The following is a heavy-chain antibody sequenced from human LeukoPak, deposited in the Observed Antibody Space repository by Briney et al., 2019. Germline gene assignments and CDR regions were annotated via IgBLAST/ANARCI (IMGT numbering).Heavy chain of an antibody. J-gene: IGHJ4*02. CDR1: GFTFSNYW. CDR3: AREGGGGGYYSDSYGHPHFDC. V-gene: IGHV3-7*01. Sequence: GGSLRLSCAASGFTFSNYWMTWVRQAPGKGLEWVANMKPDGSEEYYVDSVRGRFAVSRDNARNSLYLQMDSLRAEDTAVYYCAREGGGGGYYSDSYGHPHFDCWGPGTLVTVSS. CDR2: MKPDGSEE. D-gene: IGHD3-22*01.